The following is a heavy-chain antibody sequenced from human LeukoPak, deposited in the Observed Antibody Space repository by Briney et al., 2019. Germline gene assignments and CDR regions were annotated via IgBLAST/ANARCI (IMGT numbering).Heavy chain of an antibody. CDR1: GGSFSGYY. J-gene: IGHJ6*02. Sequence: SETLSLTCAVYGGSFSGYYWSWIRQPPGKGLEWIGEINHSGSTNYNPSLKSRVTISVDTSKNQFSLKLSSVTAADTAVYYCARSTYYYDLSYYHGMDVWGQGTTVTVSS. V-gene: IGHV4-34*01. CDR3: ARSTYYYDLSYYHGMDV. CDR2: INHSGST. D-gene: IGHD3-22*01.